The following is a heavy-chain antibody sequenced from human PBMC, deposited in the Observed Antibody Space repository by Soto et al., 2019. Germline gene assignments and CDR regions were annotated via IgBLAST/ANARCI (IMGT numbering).Heavy chain of an antibody. Sequence: QVQLQESGPGLVKPSQTLSLTCTVSGGSISSGGYYWSWIRQHPGKGLEWIGYIDYSGSTSYNPSLKRRVTISVDTSKNQSSLKLSSVTAADTAVYYCARDRGYNSGNWFEPWGQGTLVTVSS. J-gene: IGHJ5*02. V-gene: IGHV4-31*03. D-gene: IGHD5-18*01. CDR3: ARDRGYNSGNWFEP. CDR1: GGSISSGGYY. CDR2: IDYSGST.